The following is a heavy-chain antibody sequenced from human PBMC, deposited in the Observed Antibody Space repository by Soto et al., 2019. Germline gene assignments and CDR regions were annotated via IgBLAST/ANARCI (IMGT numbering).Heavy chain of an antibody. CDR2: IRSSGSGT. CDR1: GFILSNYA. Sequence: EVQLLESGGGLVQPGGSLRLSCAASGFILSNYAMHWVRQGPGRGLEYLASIRSSGSGTHYADSVKGRFTISRDNSKNTLYLQMGSLRTEYTTLYHCARDARVSGTYYYYYMAVWGKGTTVTVSS. D-gene: IGHD3-3*01. CDR3: ARDARVSGTYYYYYMAV. J-gene: IGHJ6*03. V-gene: IGHV3-64*07.